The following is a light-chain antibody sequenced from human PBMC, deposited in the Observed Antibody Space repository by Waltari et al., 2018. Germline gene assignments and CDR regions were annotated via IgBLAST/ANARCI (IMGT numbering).Light chain of an antibody. Sequence: DIVMTQSPATLSVSLGERATFSCRASQTVSSHLAWFQQNPGQAPRLLISAASTRATGIPTKFSGSGSGTEFTLTIDSLQSEDFALYFCQQYNNWPYTFGQGTKLEIK. CDR3: QQYNNWPYT. V-gene: IGKV3-15*01. CDR1: QTVSSH. CDR2: AAS. J-gene: IGKJ2*01.